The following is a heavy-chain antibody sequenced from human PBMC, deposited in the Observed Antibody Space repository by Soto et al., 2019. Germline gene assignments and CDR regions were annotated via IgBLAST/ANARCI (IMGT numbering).Heavy chain of an antibody. D-gene: IGHD3-3*01. CDR2: ISSSGSTI. CDR3: ARSITIFGVAPNYYGMDV. J-gene: IGHJ6*02. V-gene: IGHV3-48*03. Sequence: GGSLRRACAASGFTFSSYEMNWVRQAPGKGLEWVSYISSSGSTIYYADSVKGRFTISRDNAKNSLYLQMNSLRAEDTAVYYCARSITIFGVAPNYYGMDVWGQGTTVTVSS. CDR1: GFTFSSYE.